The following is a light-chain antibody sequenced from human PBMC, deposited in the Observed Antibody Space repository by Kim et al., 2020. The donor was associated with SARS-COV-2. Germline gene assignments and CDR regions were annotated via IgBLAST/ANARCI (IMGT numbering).Light chain of an antibody. CDR3: SSYTSSRNWV. Sequence: QSALTQPASVSGSPGQTVTISCAGSSSDVGDYNFVSWYQQHPGKAPKLILYDVSQRPSGVSTRFSGSKSGSTASLTISGLQSDDDSYYYCSSYTSSRNWVFGGGTQLTVL. V-gene: IGLV2-14*03. CDR2: DVS. J-gene: IGLJ3*02. CDR1: SSDVGDYNF.